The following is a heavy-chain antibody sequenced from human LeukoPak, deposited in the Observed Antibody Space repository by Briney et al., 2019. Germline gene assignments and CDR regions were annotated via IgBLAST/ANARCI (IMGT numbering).Heavy chain of an antibody. D-gene: IGHD5-12*01. Sequence: SETLSLTCAVYGGSFSGYYWSWIRQPPGKGLEWIGEINHSGSTNYNPSLKSRVTISVDTSKNQFSLKLSSVTAADTAVYYCARGWSGNSGPRLREDYWGQGTLVTVSS. V-gene: IGHV4-34*01. CDR1: GGSFSGYY. CDR2: INHSGST. J-gene: IGHJ4*02. CDR3: ARGWSGNSGPRLREDY.